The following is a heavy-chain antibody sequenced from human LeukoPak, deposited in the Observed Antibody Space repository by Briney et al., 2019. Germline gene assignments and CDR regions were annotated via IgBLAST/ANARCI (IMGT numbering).Heavy chain of an antibody. CDR2: IYTSGST. CDR1: GGSISSYY. J-gene: IGHJ5*02. Sequence: SETLSLTCTASGGSISSYYWSWIRQPAGKGLEWIGRIYTSGSTNYNPSLKSRVTRSVDTSKNQFSLKLSSVTAADTALYYCARYPGGIFAFDPWGQGTLVTVSS. D-gene: IGHD3-3*01. V-gene: IGHV4-4*07. CDR3: ARYPGGIFAFDP.